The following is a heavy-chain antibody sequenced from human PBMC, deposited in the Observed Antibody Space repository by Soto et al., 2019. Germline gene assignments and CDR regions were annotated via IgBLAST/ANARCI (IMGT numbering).Heavy chain of an antibody. D-gene: IGHD6-13*01. J-gene: IGHJ6*02. CDR2: IIPIFGTA. CDR3: ARELRSAAASHYYYYYYGMDV. Sequence: AASVKVSCKASGGTFSSYAISWVRQAPGQGLEWMGGIIPIFGTANYAQKFQGRVTITADESTSTAYMELSSLRSEDTAVYYCARELRSAAASHYYYYYYGMDVWGQGTTVTVSS. CDR1: GGTFSSYA. V-gene: IGHV1-69*13.